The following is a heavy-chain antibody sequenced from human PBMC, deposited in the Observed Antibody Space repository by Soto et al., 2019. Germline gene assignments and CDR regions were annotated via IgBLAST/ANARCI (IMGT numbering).Heavy chain of an antibody. Sequence: GGSLRLSCAASGFTFSSYAMHWVRQAPGKGLEWVAVISYDGSNKYYADSVKGRFTISRDNSKNTLYLQMNSLRAEDTAVYYCAVLVILTDRPAHPFDIWGQGTMVTVSS. CDR2: ISYDGSNK. D-gene: IGHD3-9*01. V-gene: IGHV3-30-3*01. CDR1: GFTFSSYA. CDR3: AVLVILTDRPAHPFDI. J-gene: IGHJ3*02.